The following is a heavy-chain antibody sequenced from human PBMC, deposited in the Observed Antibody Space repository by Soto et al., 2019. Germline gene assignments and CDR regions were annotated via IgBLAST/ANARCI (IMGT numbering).Heavy chain of an antibody. CDR2: ISSSSSTI. J-gene: IGHJ5*02. V-gene: IGHV3-48*02. CDR3: ARERAVGIAVALNWFDP. Sequence: EVQLVESGGGLVQPGGSLRLSCAASGFTFSSYSMNWVRQAPGKGLEWVSYISSSSSTIYYADSVKGRFTISRDNAKNSLYRQWNSLRDEDTAVYYCARERAVGIAVALNWFDPWGQGTLVTVSS. CDR1: GFTFSSYS. D-gene: IGHD6-19*01.